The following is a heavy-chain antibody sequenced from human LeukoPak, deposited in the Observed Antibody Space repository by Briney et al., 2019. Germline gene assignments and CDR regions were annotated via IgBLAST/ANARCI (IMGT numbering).Heavy chain of an antibody. Sequence: GGSLRLSCAASGFIFSHDAIHWVRQAPGKGLEWVAVISKDGITKIYRDSVKGRFTISTDSSKNTVYLQMTGLEVEDTAVYYCAGDRWPRAPDYLDSWGQGTLVAVSS. CDR2: ISKDGITK. D-gene: IGHD4-23*01. J-gene: IGHJ4*02. CDR3: AGDRWPRAPDYLDS. CDR1: GFIFSHDA. V-gene: IGHV3-30-3*01.